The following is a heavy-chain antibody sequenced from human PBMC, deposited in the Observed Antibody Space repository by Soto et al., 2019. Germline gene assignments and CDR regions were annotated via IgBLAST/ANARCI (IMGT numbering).Heavy chain of an antibody. CDR1: GGTFSSYA. CDR3: ARPGGTYDYGGNPLVY. J-gene: IGHJ4*02. V-gene: IGHV1-69*01. Sequence: QVQLVQSGAEVKKPGSSVKVSCQASGGTFSSYAISWVRQAPGQGLECLGWIIPIFGTANYAQKFQGRVTITADESTSTAYVELSSLRSEDTAVYYCARPGGTYDYGGNPLVYLGQETLLTVSS. CDR2: IIPIFGTA. D-gene: IGHD4-17*01.